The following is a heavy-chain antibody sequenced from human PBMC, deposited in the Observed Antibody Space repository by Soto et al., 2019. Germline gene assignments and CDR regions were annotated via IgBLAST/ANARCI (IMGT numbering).Heavy chain of an antibody. J-gene: IGHJ1*01. D-gene: IGHD3-3*01. Sequence: PGGSLRLSCAASGFTFSSYGMHWVRQAPGKGLEWVAVIWYDGSNKYYADSVKGRFTISRDNSKNTLYLQMNSLRPEDTAIYYCAKRARDYTPSFVDSWGQGAVVPVSS. CDR3: AKRARDYTPSFVDS. CDR1: GFTFSSYG. V-gene: IGHV3-33*06. CDR2: IWYDGSNK.